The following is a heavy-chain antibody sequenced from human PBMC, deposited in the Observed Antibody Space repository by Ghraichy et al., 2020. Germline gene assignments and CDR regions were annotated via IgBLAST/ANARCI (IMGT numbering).Heavy chain of an antibody. J-gene: IGHJ4*02. Sequence: GGSLRLSCAASGLTVTSNYMSWVRQAPGKGLEWVSIVNAGGSTYYADSVKGRFTISRDRSKKTLYLQMNSLRAEDTAVYYCARGPRSVYYYIIDYWGQGTLVTVSS. CDR1: GLTVTSNY. CDR3: ARGPRSVYYYIIDY. D-gene: IGHD3-22*01. V-gene: IGHV3-53*01. CDR2: VNAGGST.